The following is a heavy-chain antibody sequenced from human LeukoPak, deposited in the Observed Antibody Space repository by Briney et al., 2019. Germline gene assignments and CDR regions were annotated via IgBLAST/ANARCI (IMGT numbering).Heavy chain of an antibody. CDR2: MNPNSGNT. CDR3: ARDYDILTGSDPYYYYGMDV. J-gene: IGHJ6*02. CDR1: EYTFTSYD. D-gene: IGHD3-9*01. V-gene: IGHV1-8*01. Sequence: ASVKVSCKASEYTFTSYDINWVRQATGQGLEWMGWMNPNSGNTGYAQKFQGRVTITADKSTSTAYMELSSLRSEDTAVYYCARDYDILTGSDPYYYYGMDVWGQGTTVTVSS.